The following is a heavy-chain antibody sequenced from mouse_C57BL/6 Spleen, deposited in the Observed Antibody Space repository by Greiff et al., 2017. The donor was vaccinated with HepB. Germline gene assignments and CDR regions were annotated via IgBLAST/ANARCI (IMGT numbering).Heavy chain of an antibody. D-gene: IGHD2-1*01. CDR3: ARDYYGNYDLDY. CDR1: GYTFTSYW. J-gene: IGHJ2*01. Sequence: QVQLQQPGAELVMPGASVKLSCKASGYTFTSYWMHWVKQRPGQGLEWIGEIDPSDSYTNYNQKFKGKSTLTVDKSSSTAYMQLSSLTSEDSAVYYCARDYYGNYDLDYWGQGTTLTVSS. V-gene: IGHV1-69*01. CDR2: IDPSDSYT.